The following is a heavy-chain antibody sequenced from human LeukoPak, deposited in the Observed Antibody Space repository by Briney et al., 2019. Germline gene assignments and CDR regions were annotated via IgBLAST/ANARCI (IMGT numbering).Heavy chain of an antibody. V-gene: IGHV3-48*03. CDR3: AGIPLRYFDWLFAFDY. CDR2: ICSSGSTI. Sequence: PGGSLRLSCAASGFTFSSYEMNWVRQAPGKGLEWVSYICSSGSTIYYADSVKGRFTISRDNAKNSLYLQMNSLRAEDTAVYYCAGIPLRYFDWLFAFDYWGQGTLVTVSS. D-gene: IGHD3-9*01. CDR1: GFTFSSYE. J-gene: IGHJ4*02.